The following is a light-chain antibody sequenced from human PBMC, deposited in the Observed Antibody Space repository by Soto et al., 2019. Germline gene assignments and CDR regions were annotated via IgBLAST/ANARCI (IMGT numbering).Light chain of an antibody. Sequence: QAVVTQEPSLTVSPGGAVTLTCGSSTGAVTSGHYPYWFQQKPGQAPRTLIYDTSKKHSWTPARFSGSLLGGKAALTLSGAQPEDEAEYYCLLSYNGPFVFGTGTK. CDR2: DTS. J-gene: IGLJ1*01. CDR1: TGAVTSGHY. V-gene: IGLV7-46*01. CDR3: LLSYNGPFV.